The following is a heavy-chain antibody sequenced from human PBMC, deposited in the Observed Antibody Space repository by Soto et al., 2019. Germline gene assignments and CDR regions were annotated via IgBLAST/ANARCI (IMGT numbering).Heavy chain of an antibody. CDR2: IWYDGSNK. V-gene: IGHV3-33*01. CDR1: GFTFSSYG. Sequence: PGGSLRLSCAASGFTFSSYGMHWVRQAPGKGLEWVAVIWYDGSNKYYADSVKGRFTISRDNSKNTLYLQMNSLRAEDTAVYYCARGQRADYIAVVPVGFDYWGQGTLVTVSS. J-gene: IGHJ4*02. D-gene: IGHD6-19*01. CDR3: ARGQRADYIAVVPVGFDY.